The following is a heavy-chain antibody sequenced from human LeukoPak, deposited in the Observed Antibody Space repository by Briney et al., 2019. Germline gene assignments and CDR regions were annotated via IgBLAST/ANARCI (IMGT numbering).Heavy chain of an antibody. D-gene: IGHD3-10*01. CDR1: GFTFSNAW. Sequence: GGSLRLSCAASGFTFSNAWMSWVRQAPGKGLEWVGRIKGKSDGGTIDYAAPVKGRFTISRDNSKNTLYLQMNSLRAEDTAVYYCAKDRAGSYPWSWFDPWGQGTLVTVSS. CDR2: IKGKSDGGTI. CDR3: AKDRAGSYPWSWFDP. J-gene: IGHJ5*02. V-gene: IGHV3-15*01.